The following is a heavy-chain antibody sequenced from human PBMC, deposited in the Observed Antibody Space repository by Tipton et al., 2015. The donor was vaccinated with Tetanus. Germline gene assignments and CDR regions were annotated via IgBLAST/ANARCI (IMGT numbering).Heavy chain of an antibody. D-gene: IGHD3-3*01. J-gene: IGHJ2*01. CDR1: GDSMTRYY. V-gene: IGHV4-31*03. CDR2: IYHRGST. Sequence: TLSLTCTVSGDSMTRYYWSWIRQPPGKGLEWIGNIYHRGSTYYNPSLKSRVTISVDTSKNQFSLKLSSVTAADTAVYYCARDPAVLRFLEWLPDWYFALWGRGALVTVSS. CDR3: ARDPAVLRFLEWLPDWYFAL.